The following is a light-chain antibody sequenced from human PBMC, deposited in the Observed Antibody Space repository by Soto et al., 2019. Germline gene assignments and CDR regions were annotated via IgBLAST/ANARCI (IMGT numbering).Light chain of an antibody. Sequence: QSVLTQPPSASGTPGQRVTISCSGSSSNNGSNIVNWYQQVPGMAPNPLIFRDRQRSSGVPDRFSGSKSGTSASLAISGLQSEDEAYYYCAAWDDSLQAVLFGGGTKLTVL. V-gene: IGLV1-44*01. CDR2: RDR. CDR3: AAWDDSLQAVL. CDR1: SSNNGSNI. J-gene: IGLJ3*02.